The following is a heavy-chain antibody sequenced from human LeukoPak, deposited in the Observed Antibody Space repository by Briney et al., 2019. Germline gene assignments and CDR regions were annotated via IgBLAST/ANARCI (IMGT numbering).Heavy chain of an antibody. J-gene: IGHJ5*02. V-gene: IGHV4-59*07. CDR1: GASISSYY. Sequence: SHTLSLTCTVAGASISSYYWGWIRQPPGKGLEWIGYIYYTGSTNYHPSLKSLVNISVDTSNNQLSLKLSYVPAAATAVYYCARVGLNYDILTGYYINWFDPWGEGTLVTVPS. CDR3: ARVGLNYDILTGYYINWFDP. CDR2: IYYTGST. D-gene: IGHD3-9*01.